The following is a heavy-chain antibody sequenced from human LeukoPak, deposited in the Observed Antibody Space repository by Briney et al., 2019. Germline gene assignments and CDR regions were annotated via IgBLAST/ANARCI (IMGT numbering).Heavy chain of an antibody. CDR2: ISWNSGSI. CDR1: GFTFDDYA. D-gene: IGHD3-22*01. J-gene: IGHJ3*02. Sequence: GRSLRLSCAASGFTFDDYAMHWVRQAPGKGLEWVSGISWNSGSIGYADSVKGRFTISRDNAKNSLYLQMNSLRAEDTALYYCAKDYVYYDSSGTGDAFDIWGQGTMVTVSS. CDR3: AKDYVYYDSSGTGDAFDI. V-gene: IGHV3-9*01.